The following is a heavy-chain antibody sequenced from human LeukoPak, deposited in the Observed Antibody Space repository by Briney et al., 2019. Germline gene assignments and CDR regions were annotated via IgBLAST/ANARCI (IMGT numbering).Heavy chain of an antibody. Sequence: SETLSLTCTVSGGSISSSSYYWGWIRQPPGKGLEWIGSIYYSGSTYYNPSLKSRITISVDTSKNQFSLNLSSVTAADTAVYYCARLYYDSSGYYQICYFDYWGQGTLVTVSS. V-gene: IGHV4-39*01. CDR1: GGSISSSSYY. D-gene: IGHD3-22*01. J-gene: IGHJ4*02. CDR3: ARLYYDSSGYYQICYFDY. CDR2: IYYSGST.